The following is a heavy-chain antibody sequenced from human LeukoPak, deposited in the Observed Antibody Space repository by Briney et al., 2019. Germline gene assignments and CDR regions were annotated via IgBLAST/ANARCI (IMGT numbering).Heavy chain of an antibody. V-gene: IGHV4-4*07. Sequence: SETLSLTCTVSGYSISSGYYWGWIRQPAGKGLEWIGRIYTSGSTNYNPSLKSRVTMSVDTAKNQVSLSLSSVTAADTAVYYCARDSGTTGEVKFDPWGQGSLVTVSS. J-gene: IGHJ5*02. CDR2: IYTSGST. CDR1: GYSISSGYY. CDR3: ARDSGTTGEVKFDP. D-gene: IGHD3-10*01.